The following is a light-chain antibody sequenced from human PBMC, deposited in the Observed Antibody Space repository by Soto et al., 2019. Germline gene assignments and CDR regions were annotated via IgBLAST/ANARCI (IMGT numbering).Light chain of an antibody. Sequence: QSVLTQPPSASGTPGQRVTISCSGSSSNIGSNTVNCYQQLPGTAPKLLIYSNNQRPSGVPDRFSGSKSGTSASLAISGLQSEDGADYYCAAWDVSLNGGHVVFGGGTKLTV. V-gene: IGLV1-44*01. CDR2: SNN. J-gene: IGLJ2*01. CDR3: AAWDVSLNGGHVV. CDR1: SSNIGSNT.